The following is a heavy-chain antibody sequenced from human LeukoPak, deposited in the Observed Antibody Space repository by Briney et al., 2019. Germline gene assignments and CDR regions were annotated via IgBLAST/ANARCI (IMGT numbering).Heavy chain of an antibody. Sequence: ASVKVSCKASGYTLTSYAMHWVRQAPGQRLEWMGWINAGNGNTKYSQKFQGRVTITRDTSASTAYMELSSLRSEDTAVYYCARAYDSSGYYSWFDPWGQGTLVTVSS. J-gene: IGHJ5*02. CDR1: GYTLTSYA. D-gene: IGHD3-22*01. V-gene: IGHV1-3*01. CDR3: ARAYDSSGYYSWFDP. CDR2: INAGNGNT.